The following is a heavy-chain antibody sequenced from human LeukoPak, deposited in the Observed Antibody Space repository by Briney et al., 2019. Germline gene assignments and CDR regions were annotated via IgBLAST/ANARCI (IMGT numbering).Heavy chain of an antibody. V-gene: IGHV3-11*01. J-gene: IGHJ4*02. D-gene: IGHD6-13*01. CDR1: GFTFSDYY. CDR3: ARDSGYSSSWRDY. CDR2: ISSSGNTI. Sequence: GGSLRLSCAGSGFTFSDYYMSWIRQAPGKGLEWVSYISSSGNTIYYADSVRGRFTISRDNAKNSLYLQMNYLRAEDTAVYYCARDSGYSSSWRDYWGQGTLVTVSS.